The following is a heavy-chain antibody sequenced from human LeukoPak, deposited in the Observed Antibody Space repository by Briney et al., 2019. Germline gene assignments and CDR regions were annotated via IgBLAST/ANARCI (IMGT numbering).Heavy chain of an antibody. J-gene: IGHJ4*02. Sequence: PGGSLRLSCAASGFTFSSYAMSWVRQAPGKGLEWVSAISGSGGSTYYADSVKGRFTISRDNSKNTLYLQMNSLRPEDTAVYYCAKDRFGYGGNSDYWGQGTLVTVSS. CDR1: GFTFSSYA. D-gene: IGHD4-23*01. V-gene: IGHV3-23*01. CDR2: ISGSGGST. CDR3: AKDRFGYGGNSDY.